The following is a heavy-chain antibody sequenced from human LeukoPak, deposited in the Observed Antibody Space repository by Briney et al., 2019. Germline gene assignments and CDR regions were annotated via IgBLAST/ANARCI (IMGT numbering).Heavy chain of an antibody. J-gene: IGHJ4*02. V-gene: IGHV4-38-2*01. CDR3: ARRGRGDYGGNRPFDY. CDR1: GYSISSCYY. CDR2: IYHSGST. Sequence: SETLSLTCAVSGYSISSCYYWGWIRQPPGKGLEWIGSIYHSGSTYYNPSLKSRVTISVDTSKNQFSLKLSSVTAADTAVYYCARRGRGDYGGNRPFDYWGQGTLVTVSS. D-gene: IGHD4-23*01.